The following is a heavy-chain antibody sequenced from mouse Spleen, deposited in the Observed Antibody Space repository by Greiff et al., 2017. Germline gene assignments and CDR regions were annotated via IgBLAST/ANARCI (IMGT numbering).Heavy chain of an antibody. V-gene: IGHV1-59*01. D-gene: IGHD4-1*01. J-gene: IGHJ4*01. CDR3: ARLGRDAMDY. Sequence: QVQLQQSGAELVRPGTSVKLSCKASGYTFTSYWMHWVKQRPGQGLEWIGVIDPSDSYTNYNQKFKGKATLTVDTSSSTAYMQLSSLTSEDSAVYYCARLGRDAMDYWGQGTSVTVSS. CDR1: GYTFTSYW. CDR2: IDPSDSYT.